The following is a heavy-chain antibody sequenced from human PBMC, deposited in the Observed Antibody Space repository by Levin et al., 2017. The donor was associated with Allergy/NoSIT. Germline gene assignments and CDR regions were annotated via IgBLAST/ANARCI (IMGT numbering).Heavy chain of an antibody. CDR3: ARSSRGYGTFDS. CDR2: IKQDGSET. D-gene: IGHD5-12*01. CDR1: GFNFNSFW. V-gene: IGHV3-7*03. Sequence: PGGSLRLSCAASGFNFNSFWMTWVRQAPGKGLEWVANIKQDGSETYYVDSVKGRFTISRDSSKNTLYLHMNSLRAEDTAVYYCARSSRGYGTFDSWGQGTLVTVSS. J-gene: IGHJ4*02.